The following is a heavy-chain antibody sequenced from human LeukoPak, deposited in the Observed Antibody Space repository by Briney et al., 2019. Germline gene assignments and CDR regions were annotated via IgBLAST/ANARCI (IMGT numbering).Heavy chain of an antibody. Sequence: GGSLRLSCAASGFSFSDYWMSWVRQAPGKGLEWVANVKPVGSEKYYVDSVKGRFTISRDNARNSLYLQMDSLRAEDTAVYYCANLWEMGYWGQGTLVTVSS. V-gene: IGHV3-7*01. CDR2: VKPVGSEK. J-gene: IGHJ4*02. CDR1: GFSFSDYW. D-gene: IGHD5-24*01. CDR3: ANLWEMGY.